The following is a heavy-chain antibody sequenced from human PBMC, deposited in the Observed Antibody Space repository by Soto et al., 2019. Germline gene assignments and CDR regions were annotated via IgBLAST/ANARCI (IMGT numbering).Heavy chain of an antibody. D-gene: IGHD2-2*01. CDR1: GGTFSSYT. V-gene: IGHV1-69*02. Sequence: QVQLVQSGAEVKKPGSSVKVSCKASGGTFSSYTISWVRQAPGQGLEWMGRIIPILGIANYAQKFQGRVTITADKSTSTDYMELSSLRSEDTAVYYCASDLGYCSSTSCYGGWNYWGQGTLVTVSS. CDR3: ASDLGYCSSTSCYGGWNY. CDR2: IIPILGIA. J-gene: IGHJ4*02.